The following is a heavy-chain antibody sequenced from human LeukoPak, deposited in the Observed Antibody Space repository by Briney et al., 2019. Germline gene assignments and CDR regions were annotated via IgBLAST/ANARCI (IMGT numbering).Heavy chain of an antibody. D-gene: IGHD2-2*01. Sequence: SETLSLTCAVSGGSISSYYWSWIRQPPGKGLEWIGYIYYSGSTNYNPSLKSRVTISVDTSKNQFSLKLSSVTAADTAVYYCARIVVPAAIGGDWFDHWGQGTLVTVSS. CDR2: IYYSGST. V-gene: IGHV4-59*01. CDR1: GGSISSYY. CDR3: ARIVVPAAIGGDWFDH. J-gene: IGHJ5*02.